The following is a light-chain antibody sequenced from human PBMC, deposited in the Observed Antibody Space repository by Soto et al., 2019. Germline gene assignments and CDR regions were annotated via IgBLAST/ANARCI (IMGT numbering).Light chain of an antibody. CDR2: GAS. CDR3: QQYGSSPFT. J-gene: IGKJ2*01. Sequence: ESVLTQSPGTLSSSPGERATLSCRASQSVSSGYLAWYQQKPGQAPRLLIYGASSRPTGIPDRFSGSGSATDFTLTISRLEPEDFAVYYCQQYGSSPFTFGQGTRLEIK. CDR1: QSVSSGY. V-gene: IGKV3-20*01.